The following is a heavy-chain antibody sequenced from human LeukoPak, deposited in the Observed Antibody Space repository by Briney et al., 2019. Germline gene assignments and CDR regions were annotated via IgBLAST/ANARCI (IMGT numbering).Heavy chain of an antibody. J-gene: IGHJ1*01. V-gene: IGHV4-30-4*08. CDR1: GGSISSGDYY. CDR2: IYYSGST. CDR3: ARVRLQSXVXX. Sequence: SETLSLTCTVSGGSISSGDYYWSWIRQPPGKGLEWIGRIYYSGSTYYNPSLKSRVTISVDTSKNQSSLKLSSVTAADTAVYYCARVRLQSXVXXWGXXXLVT. D-gene: IGHD4-11*01.